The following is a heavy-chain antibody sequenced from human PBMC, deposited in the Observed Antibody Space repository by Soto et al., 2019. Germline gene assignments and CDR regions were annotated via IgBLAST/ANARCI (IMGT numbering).Heavy chain of an antibody. CDR2: INHSGST. D-gene: IGHD1-7*01. V-gene: IGHV4-34*01. CDR1: GGSFSGYY. CDR3: ARPLSAGTPGYMDV. Sequence: SETLSLTCAVYGGSFSGYYWSWIRQPPGKGLEWIGEINHSGSTNYNPSLKSRVTISVDTSKNQFSLKLSSVTAADTAVYYCARPLSAGTPGYMDVWGKGTTVTVSS. J-gene: IGHJ6*03.